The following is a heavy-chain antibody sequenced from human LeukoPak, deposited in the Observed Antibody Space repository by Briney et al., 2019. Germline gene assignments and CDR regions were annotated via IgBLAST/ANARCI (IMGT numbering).Heavy chain of an antibody. CDR2: IVVGSGNT. D-gene: IGHD2-15*01. J-gene: IGHJ4*02. Sequence: SVKVSCKASGFTFTSSAMQWVRQARGQRLEWIGWIVVGSGNTNYAQKFQERVTITRDMSTSTAYMELSSLRSEDTAVYYCAAGYCSGGSCYSDRFDYWGQGTLATVSS. CDR1: GFTFTSSA. V-gene: IGHV1-58*02. CDR3: AAGYCSGGSCYSDRFDY.